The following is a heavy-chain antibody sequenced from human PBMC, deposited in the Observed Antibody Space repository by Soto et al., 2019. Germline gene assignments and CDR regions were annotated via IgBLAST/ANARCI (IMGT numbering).Heavy chain of an antibody. J-gene: IGHJ5*02. CDR2: IYYSGST. V-gene: IGHV4-39*01. CDR1: GGSISSSSYY. CDR3: ARVFRGYSYGPFDP. D-gene: IGHD5-18*01. Sequence: TSETLSLTCTVSGGSISSSSYYWGWIRQPPGKGLEWIGSIYYSGSTYYNPSLKSRVTISVDTSKNQFSLKLSSVTAADTAVYYCARVFRGYSYGPFDPWGQGTLVTVYS.